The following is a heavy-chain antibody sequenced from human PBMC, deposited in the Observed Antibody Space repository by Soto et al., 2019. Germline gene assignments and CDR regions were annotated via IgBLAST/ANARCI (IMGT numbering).Heavy chain of an antibody. D-gene: IGHD2-15*01. CDR3: ARSPRPRWYFDY. Sequence: ASVKVSCKASGYTLTSYGISWVRQAPGQGLEWMGWISAYNGNTNYAQKLQGRVTMTTDTSTSTAYMELRSLRSDDTAVYYCARSPRPRWYFDYWGQGTLVTVSS. J-gene: IGHJ4*02. CDR1: GYTLTSYG. V-gene: IGHV1-18*01. CDR2: ISAYNGNT.